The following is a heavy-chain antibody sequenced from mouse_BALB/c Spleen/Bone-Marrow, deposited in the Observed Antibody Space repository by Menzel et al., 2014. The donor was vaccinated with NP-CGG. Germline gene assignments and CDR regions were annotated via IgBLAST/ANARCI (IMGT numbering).Heavy chain of an antibody. Sequence: VQLQESGPGLVAPSQSLSITCTVSGFSLTGYGVSWVRQPPGKGLEWLGMIWGDGSTDYNSALKSRLNISKDNSKSQVFLKMSSLQTDVTARYYCARFYYFLDYWGQGTTLTVSS. D-gene: IGHD1-1*01. CDR1: GFSLTGYG. CDR2: IWGDGST. V-gene: IGHV2-6-7*02. J-gene: IGHJ2*01. CDR3: ARFYYFLDY.